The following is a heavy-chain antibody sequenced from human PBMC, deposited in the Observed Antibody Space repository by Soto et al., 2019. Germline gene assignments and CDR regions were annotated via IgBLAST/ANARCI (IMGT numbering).Heavy chain of an antibody. CDR3: ARDLYLRTGPWGMDV. CDR2: VYYSGTP. D-gene: IGHD3-9*01. V-gene: IGHV4-61*01. Sequence: QVQLQESGPGLVKPSATLSLTCTVAGGSVSRATYSWNWIRQPPGKGLEWIGSVYYSGTPKYNPSIKSRVTISMDTSYNRLSLTLRSVTAADTAVYYCARDLYLRTGPWGMDVWGQGTTVTVSS. J-gene: IGHJ6*02. CDR1: GGSVSRATYS.